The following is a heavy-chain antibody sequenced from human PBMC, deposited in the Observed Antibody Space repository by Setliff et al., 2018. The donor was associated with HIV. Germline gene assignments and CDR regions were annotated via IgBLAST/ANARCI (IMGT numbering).Heavy chain of an antibody. CDR2: ISYSGSAI. Sequence: PGGSLRLSCAASGFTFANFAMNWVRQAPGKGLEWVAYISYSGSAIHYADSVKGRFTISRDNAKNSLYLQMNSLRAEDTAVYYCARDRVVGATLDPLDLWGQGTMVTVSS. CDR1: GFTFANFA. V-gene: IGHV3-48*03. D-gene: IGHD1-26*01. CDR3: ARDRVVGATLDPLDL. J-gene: IGHJ3*01.